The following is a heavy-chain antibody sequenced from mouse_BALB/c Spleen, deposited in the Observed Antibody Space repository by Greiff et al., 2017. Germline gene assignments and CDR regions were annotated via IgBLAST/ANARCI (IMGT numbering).Heavy chain of an antibody. CDR3: ASQMHYYGWGYAMDY. V-gene: IGHV3-8*02. Sequence: EVKLVESGPSLVKPSQTLSLTCSVTGYSITSGYWNWIRKFPGNKLEYMGYISYSGSTYYNPSLKSRNSITRDTSKNQYYLQLNSVTTEDTATYYCASQMHYYGWGYAMDYWGQGTSVTVSS. CDR2: ISYSGST. J-gene: IGHJ4*01. CDR1: GYSITSGY. D-gene: IGHD1-2*01.